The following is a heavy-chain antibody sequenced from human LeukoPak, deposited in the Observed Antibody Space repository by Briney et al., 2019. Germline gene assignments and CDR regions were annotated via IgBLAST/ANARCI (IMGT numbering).Heavy chain of an antibody. CDR1: GYTFTDYW. CDR2: INPNSGGT. Sequence: ASVKVSCKPSGYTFTDYWIHWVRQAPGQGLEWMGWINPNSGGTNYAQKFQGRVTMTRDTSISTAYMELSRLRSDDTAVYYCARSGGWYWYYFDYWGQGTLVTVSS. D-gene: IGHD6-19*01. V-gene: IGHV1-2*02. CDR3: ARSGGWYWYYFDY. J-gene: IGHJ4*02.